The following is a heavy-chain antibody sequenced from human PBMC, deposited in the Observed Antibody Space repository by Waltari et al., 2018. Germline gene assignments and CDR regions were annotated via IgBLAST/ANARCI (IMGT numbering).Heavy chain of an antibody. CDR3: AREGTNAIDYKNFDY. CDR1: GNTFNNYF. D-gene: IGHD4-4*01. CDR2: ISPLCYMT. J-gene: IGHJ4*02. V-gene: IGHV1-46*02. Sequence: QLPLVQSGAEVKKPGASVKISCMASGNTFNNYFLHWVRQAPGQGREWMGAISPLCYMTYYPQRFRGRVNITRDTSTNTVYMDLSSLTSGDTAVYYCAREGTNAIDYKNFDYYGQGTLVNVSS.